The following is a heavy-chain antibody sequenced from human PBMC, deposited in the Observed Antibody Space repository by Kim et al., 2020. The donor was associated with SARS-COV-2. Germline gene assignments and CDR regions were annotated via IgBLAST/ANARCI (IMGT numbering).Heavy chain of an antibody. D-gene: IGHD6-13*01. CDR3: AVGIAAAGTPWFDP. CDR1: GYTFTSYG. Sequence: ASVKVSCKASGYTFTSYGISWVRQAPGQGLEWMGWISAYNGNTNYAQKLQGRVTMTTDTSTSTAYMELRSLRSDDTAVYYCAVGIAAAGTPWFDPWGQGTLVTVSS. CDR2: ISAYNGNT. V-gene: IGHV1-18*01. J-gene: IGHJ5*02.